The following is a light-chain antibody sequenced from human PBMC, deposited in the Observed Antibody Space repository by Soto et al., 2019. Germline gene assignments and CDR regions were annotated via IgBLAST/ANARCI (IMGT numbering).Light chain of an antibody. Sequence: EIVMTQSPATLSVSPGERATLSCRASQSVSSSYLAWYQQKPGQAPRLLIYSASSRATGIPARFSGSGSGTEFTLTISSLQSEDFAVYYCQQYNNWPGTFGQGTKVDIK. J-gene: IGKJ1*01. V-gene: IGKV3-15*01. CDR3: QQYNNWPGT. CDR1: QSVSSSY. CDR2: SAS.